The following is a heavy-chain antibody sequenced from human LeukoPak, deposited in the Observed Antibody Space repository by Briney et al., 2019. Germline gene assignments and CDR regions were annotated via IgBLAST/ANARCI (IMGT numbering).Heavy chain of an antibody. J-gene: IGHJ6*03. V-gene: IGHV4-34*01. D-gene: IGHD2-8*01. CDR3: ARQWSYYYYMDV. CDR2: INHSGST. CDR1: GGSFSGYY. Sequence: SETLSLTCAVYGGSFSGYYWSWIRQPPGKGLEWGGEINHSGSTNYNPSLKSGVTISVDTSKNQYPLKLSTVTAADAAVYYCARQWSYYYYMDVWGKGTTVTVSS.